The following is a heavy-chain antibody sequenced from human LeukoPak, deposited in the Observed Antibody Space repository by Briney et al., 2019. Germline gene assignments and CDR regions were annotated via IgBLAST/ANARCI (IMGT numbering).Heavy chain of an antibody. Sequence: GGSLRLSCTASGFTLSSNYMSWVRQAPGKGLERVSVIYSGGSTYYADSVKGRFTISRDNSKNTLYLQMNSLIAEDTAVYYCAEDSPTFYYYDSSGYIDAFDIWGQGTMVTVSS. CDR1: GFTLSSNY. J-gene: IGHJ3*02. D-gene: IGHD3-22*01. V-gene: IGHV3-53*01. CDR2: IYSGGST. CDR3: AEDSPTFYYYDSSGYIDAFDI.